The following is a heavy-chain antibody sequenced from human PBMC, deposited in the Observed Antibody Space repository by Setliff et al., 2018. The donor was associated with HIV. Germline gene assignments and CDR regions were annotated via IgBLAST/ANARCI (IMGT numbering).Heavy chain of an antibody. D-gene: IGHD4-17*01. J-gene: IGHJ4*02. CDR1: GGSFSNYY. CDR3: ASFFVTTVTNQDY. CDR2: LSPSGTT. V-gene: IGHV4-34*01. Sequence: SETLSLTCTVYGGSFSNYYTNWIRQPPGKGLEWIGELSPSGTTRSNPSLQSRVTISLDTSNNQFSLQLTSVTAADTAMYYCASFFVTTVTNQDYWGQGTPVTVSS.